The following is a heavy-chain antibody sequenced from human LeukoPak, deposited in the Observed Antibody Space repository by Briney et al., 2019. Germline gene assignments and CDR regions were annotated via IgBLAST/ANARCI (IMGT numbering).Heavy chain of an antibody. Sequence: GESLKICCKGAGYSFTNYWISWGRQMPGKGLEGRWRIDSSESYTNYRPSFQGRFTSSADTSIRTAYLQWSSLKESYTDMYDCARHSGGDDYYYSSGYYEGLGYWGQGTLVTVSS. D-gene: IGHD3-22*01. CDR1: GYSFTNYW. CDR2: IDSSESYT. V-gene: IGHV5-10-1*01. CDR3: ARHSGGDDYYYSSGYYEGLGY. J-gene: IGHJ4*02.